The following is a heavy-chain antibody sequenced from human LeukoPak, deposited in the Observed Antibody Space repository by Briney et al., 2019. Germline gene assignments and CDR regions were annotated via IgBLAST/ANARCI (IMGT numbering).Heavy chain of an antibody. V-gene: IGHV3-48*01. CDR2: ISSGGTI. CDR3: VRERRDYSDSSGYLYYFDY. J-gene: IGHJ4*02. D-gene: IGHD3-22*01. CDR1: GFTFNSYS. Sequence: PGGSLRLSCAASGFTFNSYSMNWVRQDPGKGLEWVSYISSGGTIYYADSVKSRFTISRDNAKNSLFLQMSSLRADDTAVYYCVRERRDYSDSSGYLYYFDYWGQGTLVTVSS.